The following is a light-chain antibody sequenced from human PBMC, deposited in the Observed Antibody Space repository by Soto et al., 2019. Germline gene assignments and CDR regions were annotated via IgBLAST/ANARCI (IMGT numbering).Light chain of an antibody. Sequence: EIVLTQSPGTLSLSPGERATLSCRASQSVSSSYLAWYQQKPGQAPRLLIYGASSRATGIPDRFSGSGSGTDFTLTISRLDPEDFAGYYCPSAFGGGTKVDIK. J-gene: IGKJ4*01. V-gene: IGKV3-20*01. CDR2: GAS. CDR3: PSA. CDR1: QSVSSSY.